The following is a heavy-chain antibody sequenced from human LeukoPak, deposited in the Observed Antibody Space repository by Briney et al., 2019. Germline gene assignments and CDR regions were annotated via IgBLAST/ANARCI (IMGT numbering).Heavy chain of an antibody. D-gene: IGHD2-15*01. J-gene: IGHJ6*02. V-gene: IGHV4-59*01. CDR3: ASLACSGGSCLSYYGMDV. CDR2: IYYSGST. CDR1: GGSISSYY. Sequence: SETLSLTCTVSGGSISSYYWSWIRPPPGKGLEWIGYIYYSGSTNYNPSLKSRVTISVDTYKNQFYLQLSSVPAADPAVYYCASLACSGGSCLSYYGMDVWGQGPTVPVSS.